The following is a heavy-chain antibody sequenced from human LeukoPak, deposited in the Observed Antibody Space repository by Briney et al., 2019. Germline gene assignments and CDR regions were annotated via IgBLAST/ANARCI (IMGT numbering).Heavy chain of an antibody. CDR1: GYTFTSYY. J-gene: IGHJ4*02. V-gene: IGHV1-46*01. CDR3: AREGPETYFFDF. Sequence: ASVKVSCKASGYTFTSYYIHWVRQAPGQGLEYMGIIRPSGSTAYPQKFRGRVTMTRDTSTSAVYMELSSLTSEDTAVYYCAREGPETYFFDFWGQGTLVTVSS. D-gene: IGHD5-24*01. CDR2: IRPSGST.